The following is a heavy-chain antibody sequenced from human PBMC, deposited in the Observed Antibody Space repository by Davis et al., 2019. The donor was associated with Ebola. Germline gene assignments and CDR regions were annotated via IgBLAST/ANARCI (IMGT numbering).Heavy chain of an antibody. V-gene: IGHV3-23*01. CDR1: GFTFSSYA. Sequence: GESLKISCVASGFTFSSYAMSWVRQAPGKGLEWVSGISGSGGSTYYAGSVKGRFTISRDNTKNTLYMQMNSLRVEDTAVYYCAKSFHDSRAKKGGALDIWGQGTMVTVSS. D-gene: IGHD3-22*01. J-gene: IGHJ3*02. CDR3: AKSFHDSRAKKGGALDI. CDR2: ISGSGGST.